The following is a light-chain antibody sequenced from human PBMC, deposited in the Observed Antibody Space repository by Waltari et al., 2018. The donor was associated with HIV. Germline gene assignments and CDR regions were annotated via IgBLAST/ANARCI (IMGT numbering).Light chain of an antibody. CDR1: QSVLYSSNNKNY. Sequence: DMVMTQSPDPLVVCLGERASTTAKSSQSVLYSSNNKNYLAWYQQKPGQPPKLLIYWASTRESGVPDRFSGSGSGTDFTLTISSLQAEDVAVYYCQQYYSTPPTFGQGTKVEIK. J-gene: IGKJ1*01. V-gene: IGKV4-1*01. CDR2: WAS. CDR3: QQYYSTPPT.